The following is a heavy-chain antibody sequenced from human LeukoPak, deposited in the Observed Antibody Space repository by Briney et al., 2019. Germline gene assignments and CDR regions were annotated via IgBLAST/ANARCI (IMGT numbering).Heavy chain of an antibody. Sequence: GGSLRLSCAASGFTFSSYAMHWVRQAPGKGLEWVAVISYDGSNKYYADSVKGRFTISRDNSKNTLYLQMNSLRAEDTAVYYCARAIPTYYYDSSGTAPLDYWGQGTLVTVSS. CDR2: ISYDGSNK. CDR1: GFTFSSYA. CDR3: ARAIPTYYYDSSGTAPLDY. V-gene: IGHV3-30*01. D-gene: IGHD3-22*01. J-gene: IGHJ4*02.